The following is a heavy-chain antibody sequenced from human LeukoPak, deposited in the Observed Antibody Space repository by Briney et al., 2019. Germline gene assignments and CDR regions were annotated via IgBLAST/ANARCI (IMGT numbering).Heavy chain of an antibody. J-gene: IGHJ5*02. V-gene: IGHV6-1*01. CDR3: AREGSRIAAAGTVRWFDP. CDR2: TYYRSKWYN. Sequence: SQTLSLTCAISGDSVSSNSAAWNWIRQSPSRGLEWLGRTYYRSKWYNDYAVSVKSRITINPDTSKNQFSLQLNSVTPEDTAVYYCAREGSRIAAAGTVRWFDPWGQGTLVTVSS. D-gene: IGHD6-13*01. CDR1: GDSVSSNSAA.